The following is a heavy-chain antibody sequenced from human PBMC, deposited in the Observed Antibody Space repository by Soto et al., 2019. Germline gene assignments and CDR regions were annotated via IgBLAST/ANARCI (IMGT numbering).Heavy chain of an antibody. J-gene: IGHJ6*02. D-gene: IGHD5-18*01. CDR2: IRSKAYGGTT. Sequence: GSLRLSCTASGFTFGDYAMSWVRQAPGKGLEWVGFIRSKAYGGTTEYAASVKGRFIISRDDSKSIAYLQMNSLKTEDTAVYYCTRARRGYSYGSYYYYGMDVWGQGTTVTVSS. V-gene: IGHV3-49*04. CDR1: GFTFGDYA. CDR3: TRARRGYSYGSYYYYGMDV.